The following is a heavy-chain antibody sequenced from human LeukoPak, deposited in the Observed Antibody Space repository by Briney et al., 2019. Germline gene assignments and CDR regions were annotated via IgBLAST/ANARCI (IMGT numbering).Heavy chain of an antibody. Sequence: SETLSLTCTVSGGSISSYYWSWIRQPAGKGLEWIGCIYTSGSTNYNPSLKSRVTMSVDTSKNQFSLKLSSVTAADTAVYYCARDDANGDYVSYWGQGTLVTVSS. J-gene: IGHJ4*02. V-gene: IGHV4-4*07. D-gene: IGHD4-17*01. CDR3: ARDDANGDYVSY. CDR1: GGSISSYY. CDR2: IYTSGST.